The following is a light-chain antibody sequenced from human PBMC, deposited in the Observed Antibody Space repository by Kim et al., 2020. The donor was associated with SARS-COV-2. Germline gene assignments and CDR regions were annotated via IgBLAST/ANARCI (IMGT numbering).Light chain of an antibody. CDR2: DNN. V-gene: IGLV1-51*01. Sequence: GSKLPISCSGRSSIIGNNYVSWYQQLPGTATTLLIYDNNKRPSGIHDRFSGSKSGTSATLGITGLQTGDEADYYCGTWDSSLSAVVFGGGTQLTVL. J-gene: IGLJ2*01. CDR3: GTWDSSLSAVV. CDR1: SSIIGNNY.